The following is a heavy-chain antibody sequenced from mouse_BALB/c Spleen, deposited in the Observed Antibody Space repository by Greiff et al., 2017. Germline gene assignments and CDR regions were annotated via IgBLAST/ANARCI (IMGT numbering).Heavy chain of an antibody. CDR3: ARRGGTGDYYAMDY. CDR1: GYSITSGYY. Sequence: DVKLQESGPGLVKPSQSLSLTCSVTGYSITSGYYWNWIRQFPGNKLEWMGYISYDGSNNYNPSLKNRISITRDTSKNQFFLKLNSVTTEDTATYYCARRGGTGDYYAMDYWGQGTSVTVSS. D-gene: IGHD4-1*01. J-gene: IGHJ4*01. CDR2: ISYDGSN. V-gene: IGHV3-6*02.